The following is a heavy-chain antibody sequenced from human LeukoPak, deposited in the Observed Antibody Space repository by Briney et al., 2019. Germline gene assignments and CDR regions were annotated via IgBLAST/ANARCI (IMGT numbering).Heavy chain of an antibody. J-gene: IGHJ4*02. Sequence: SETLSLTCAVYGGSFSGYYWSWIRQPPGKGLEWIGEINHSGSTNYNPSLKSRVTISVDTSKNQFSLKLSSVTAADTAVYYCARGLHYYDSSGYYWGQGTLVTVCS. D-gene: IGHD3-22*01. CDR1: GGSFSGYY. V-gene: IGHV4-34*01. CDR2: INHSGST. CDR3: ARGLHYYDSSGYY.